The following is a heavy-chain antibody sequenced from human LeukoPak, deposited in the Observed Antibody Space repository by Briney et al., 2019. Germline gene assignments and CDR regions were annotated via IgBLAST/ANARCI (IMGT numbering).Heavy chain of an antibody. Sequence: PGGSLRLSCAASGFTFDDYAMHWVRQTPGKGLEWVSGISWNSGSLYYADSVKGRFTISRDNPKNFLYLQMNSLRAEDMALYYCAKDVNTNVEYYFDYWGQGTLVTVSS. V-gene: IGHV3-9*03. CDR2: ISWNSGSL. J-gene: IGHJ4*02. D-gene: IGHD2-2*01. CDR1: GFTFDDYA. CDR3: AKDVNTNVEYYFDY.